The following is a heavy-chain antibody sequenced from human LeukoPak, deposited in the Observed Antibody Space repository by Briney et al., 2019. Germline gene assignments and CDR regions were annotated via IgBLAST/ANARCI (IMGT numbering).Heavy chain of an antibody. CDR2: IYYSGST. D-gene: IGHD5-24*01. V-gene: IGHV4-39*01. Sequence: SETLSLTCTVSGGSISSSSYYWGWCRQPPGKGLEWIGSIYYSGSTYYNPSLKSRVTISVDTSKNQFSLKLSSVTAADTAVYYCARLELDGYNWYYWGQGTLVTVSS. CDR3: ARLELDGYNWYY. J-gene: IGHJ4*02. CDR1: GGSISSSSYY.